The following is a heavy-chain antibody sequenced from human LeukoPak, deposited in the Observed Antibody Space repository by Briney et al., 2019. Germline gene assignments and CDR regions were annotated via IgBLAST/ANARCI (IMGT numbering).Heavy chain of an antibody. V-gene: IGHV4-59*11. CDR3: TTIKRGDIFGYFDF. D-gene: IGHD5-18*01. CDR2: VFDSGRT. Sequence: SETLSLTCTVSGGSMTTHHWNWIRQAPGKGLEWIGGVFDSGRTKVNPSLTSRVTLSTDTSKNQLSLMLSSVTAADTAVYYCTTIKRGDIFGYFDFWGQGILVTVSS. CDR1: GGSMTTHH. J-gene: IGHJ4*02.